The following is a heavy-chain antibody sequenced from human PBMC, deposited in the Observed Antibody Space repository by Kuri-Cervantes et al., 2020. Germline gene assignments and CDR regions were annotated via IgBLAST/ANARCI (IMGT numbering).Heavy chain of an antibody. CDR2: IYYSGST. CDR3: ARSRRLGFLDY. CDR1: GGSVSNYY. J-gene: IGHJ4*02. V-gene: IGHV4-39*01. Sequence: GSLRLSCTVSGGSVSNYYWSWIRQPPGKGLEWIGSIYYSGSTYYNPSLKSRVTISVDTSKNQFSLKLSSVTAADTAVYYCARSRRLGFLDYWGQGTLVTVSS. D-gene: IGHD2/OR15-2a*01.